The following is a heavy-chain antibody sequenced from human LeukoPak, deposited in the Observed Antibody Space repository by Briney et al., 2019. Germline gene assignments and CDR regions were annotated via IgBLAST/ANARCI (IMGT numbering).Heavy chain of an antibody. Sequence: SETLSLTCTVSGGSISSGDYYWSWIRQPPGKGLEWIGYIYYSGSTYYNPSLKSRVTISVDTSKNQFSLKLSSVTAADTAVYYCARAPDYYGSGTFDYWGQGTLVTVSS. V-gene: IGHV4-30-4*01. CDR1: GGSISSGDYY. CDR2: IYYSGST. CDR3: ARAPDYYGSGTFDY. J-gene: IGHJ4*02. D-gene: IGHD3-10*01.